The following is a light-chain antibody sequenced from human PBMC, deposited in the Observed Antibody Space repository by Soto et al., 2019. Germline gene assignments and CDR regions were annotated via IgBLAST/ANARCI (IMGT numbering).Light chain of an antibody. CDR3: CSYAGSYSWV. J-gene: IGLJ2*01. CDR1: SSDVGGYDY. CDR2: DVS. Sequence: QSVLTQPRSVSGSPGQSVTISCTGTSSDVGGYDYVSWYQQHPGIAPQLMIYDVSKRPSGVPDRFSGSKSGNTASLTISGLHAEDEADYYCCSYAGSYSWVFGGGTKLTVL. V-gene: IGLV2-11*01.